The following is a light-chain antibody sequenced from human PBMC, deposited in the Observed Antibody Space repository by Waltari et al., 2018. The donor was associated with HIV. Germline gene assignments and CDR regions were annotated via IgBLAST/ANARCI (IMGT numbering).Light chain of an antibody. Sequence: DIQMTQSPSSLSASVGARVTITCRASQTISSYFKWYQQKPGKAPMLLIYGASNLHSGVPSRFSGSVSGTDFTLTISSLQPEDFATYYCQQSYSTPRTFGQGTKLEIK. CDR3: QQSYSTPRT. CDR1: QTISSY. CDR2: GAS. V-gene: IGKV1-39*01. J-gene: IGKJ2*01.